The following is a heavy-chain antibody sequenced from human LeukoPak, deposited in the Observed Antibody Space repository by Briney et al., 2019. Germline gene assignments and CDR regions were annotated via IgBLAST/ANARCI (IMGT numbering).Heavy chain of an antibody. V-gene: IGHV3-23*01. CDR2: ISGSGGST. J-gene: IGHJ4*02. CDR1: GFTFSSYA. CDR3: AKDTRAWELRYFDY. D-gene: IGHD1-26*01. Sequence: GGSLRLSCAASGFTFSSYAMSWVRQAPGKGLEWVSAISGSGGSTYYADSVKGRFTNSRDNSKNTLYLQMNSLRAEDTAVYYCAKDTRAWELRYFDYWGQGTLVTVSS.